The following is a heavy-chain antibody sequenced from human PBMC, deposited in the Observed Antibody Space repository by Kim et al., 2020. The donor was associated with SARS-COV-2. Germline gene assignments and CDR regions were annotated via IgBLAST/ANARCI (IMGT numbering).Heavy chain of an antibody. D-gene: IGHD6-19*01. CDR2: IYYSGST. V-gene: IGHV4-39*07. CDR1: GGSISSSSYY. CDR3: ARDRGWGFVAVAASSFDY. Sequence: SETLSLTCTVSGGSISSSSYYWGWIRQPPGKGLEWIGSIYYSGSTYYNPSLKSRVTISVDTSKNQFSLKLSSVTAADTAVYYCARDRGWGFVAVAASSFDYWGQGTLVTVSS. J-gene: IGHJ4*02.